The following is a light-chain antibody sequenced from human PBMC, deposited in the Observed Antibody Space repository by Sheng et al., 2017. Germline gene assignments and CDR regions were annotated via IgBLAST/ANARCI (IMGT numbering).Light chain of an antibody. CDR1: QSISSSY. CDR2: GAS. CDR3: QQYDTWPRT. V-gene: IGKV3-15*01. Sequence: EIVLTQSPGTLSLSPGVRATLSCRASQSISSSYVAWYQQKPGQAPRLLIYGASTRATGIPARFSGRGSGTDFTLTISSLQSEDFAVYYCQQYDTWPRTFGQGTRVDIK. J-gene: IGKJ1*01.